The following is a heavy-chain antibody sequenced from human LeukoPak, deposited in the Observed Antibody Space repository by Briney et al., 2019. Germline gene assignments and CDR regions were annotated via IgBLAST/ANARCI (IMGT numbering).Heavy chain of an antibody. V-gene: IGHV5-51*01. CDR1: GYSFTTYW. CDR2: IHPTDYET. CDR3: TRRYSNSMDV. D-gene: IGHD4-11*01. Sequence: GESLKISCKASGYSFTTYWIGWVRQVPGKGLEWMGVIHPTDYETRYSPSFQGQVTILADRSITTAYLQWSSLKASDTVMYYCTRRYSNSMDVWGRGTAVTVSS. J-gene: IGHJ6*04.